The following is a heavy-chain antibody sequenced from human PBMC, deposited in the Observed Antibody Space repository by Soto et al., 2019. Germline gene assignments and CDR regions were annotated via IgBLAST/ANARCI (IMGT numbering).Heavy chain of an antibody. CDR1: GGSISSGGYS. J-gene: IGHJ6*02. V-gene: IGHV4-30-2*01. D-gene: IGHD2-2*01. Sequence: GPGPEPPSETLSLTCSVSGGSISSGGYSWSWVRQPPGKGLEWIGYIYHSGSTYYNPSLKSRVTISVDRSKNQFSLKLSSVTAADTAVYYCARGDPAAGMDVWGQGTTVTVSS. CDR3: ARGDPAAGMDV. CDR2: IYHSGST.